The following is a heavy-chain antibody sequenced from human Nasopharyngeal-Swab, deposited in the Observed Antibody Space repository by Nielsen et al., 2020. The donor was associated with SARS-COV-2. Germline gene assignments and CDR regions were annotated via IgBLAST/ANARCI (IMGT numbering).Heavy chain of an antibody. V-gene: IGHV3-73*01. J-gene: IGHJ4*02. D-gene: IGHD2-15*01. CDR2: IRSKGNTYAT. Sequence: GESLKISCAASGFTFSDSAIHWVRQASGKGLEWVGRIRSKGNTYATAYAASVKGRFIIFRDDPTNTAYLQMNSLKTEDTAVYYCTRCGGGCYSGRDYWGQGTLVPFSS. CDR3: TRCGGGCYSGRDY. CDR1: GFTFSDSA.